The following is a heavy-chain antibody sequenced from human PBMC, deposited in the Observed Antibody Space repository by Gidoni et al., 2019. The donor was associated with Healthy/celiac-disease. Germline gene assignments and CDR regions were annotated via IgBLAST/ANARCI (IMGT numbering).Heavy chain of an antibody. J-gene: IGHJ6*04. Sequence: QVQLQESCPGLVKPSQTLSLTCTVSGGSISSGSYYWSWIRHPAGKGLEWIGRIYTSWSTNYNPSLKSRGTMSVDTLKKQFSMKLSSVTAADTAVYYCAREAPMDVWGKGTTVTVSA. CDR3: AREAPMDV. CDR1: GGSISSGSYY. D-gene: IGHD6-6*01. CDR2: IYTSWST. V-gene: IGHV4-61*02.